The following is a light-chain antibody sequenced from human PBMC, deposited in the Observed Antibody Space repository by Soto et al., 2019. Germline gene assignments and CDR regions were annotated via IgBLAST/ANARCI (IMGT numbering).Light chain of an antibody. CDR3: QHYDSRPYT. CDR1: QTASSNY. J-gene: IGKJ2*01. V-gene: IGKV3-20*01. CDR2: GAS. Sequence: EIVLTQSPGTLSLSPGERATLSCKSSQTASSNYLAWYQQKPGQAPRLLIYGASSRATGIPDRFSGSGSGTDFTLTISRLEPEDVAVYYCQHYDSRPYTFGQGTKVDIK.